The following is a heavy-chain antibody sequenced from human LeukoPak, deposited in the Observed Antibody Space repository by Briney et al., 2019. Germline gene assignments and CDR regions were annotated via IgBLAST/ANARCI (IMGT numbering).Heavy chain of an antibody. CDR1: GGSFSGYY. D-gene: IGHD2-2*01. Sequence: SETLSLTCAVYGGSFSGYYWSWIRQPPGKGLEWIGEINHSGSTNYNPSLKSRVTISADTSKNQFSLKLSSVTAADTAVYYCARARSLIVVVPAARHNWFDPWGQGTLVTVSS. CDR3: ARARSLIVVVPAARHNWFDP. CDR2: INHSGST. J-gene: IGHJ5*02. V-gene: IGHV4-34*01.